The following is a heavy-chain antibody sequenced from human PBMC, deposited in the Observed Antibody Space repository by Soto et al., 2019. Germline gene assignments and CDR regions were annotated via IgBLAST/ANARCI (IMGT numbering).Heavy chain of an antibody. CDR3: AKRGAPPDF. CDR1: GFRFSSYA. CDR2: ISPSSSRI. D-gene: IGHD3-16*01. J-gene: IGHJ4*02. V-gene: IGHV3-23*01. Sequence: EEPLLESGGGLVQPGGSLRVSCAASGFRFSSYAMSWVRQAPGKGLVWISSISPSSSRIYYADSVRGRFTISRDNSKNTLYLQMNNLRAENTAKYYCAKRGAPPDFWGQGTLVTVSS.